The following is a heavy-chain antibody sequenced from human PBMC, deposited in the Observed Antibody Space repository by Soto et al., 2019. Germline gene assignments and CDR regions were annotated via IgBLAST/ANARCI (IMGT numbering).Heavy chain of an antibody. J-gene: IGHJ3*02. D-gene: IGHD6-13*01. CDR2: IYWVDDM. V-gene: IGHV2-5*02. CDR1: GFSLSTRGVG. Sequence: QITLKETGPTLVKPTQTITRTCTFSGFSLSTRGVGGRWIRQPPGKALEWLAVIYWVDDMRYSPSLKSRLTITKDTSRNQVVLTMTNMDTVDTSTYYCAHSRRAAATYIFDIWGQGTMVTVSS. CDR3: AHSRRAAATYIFDI.